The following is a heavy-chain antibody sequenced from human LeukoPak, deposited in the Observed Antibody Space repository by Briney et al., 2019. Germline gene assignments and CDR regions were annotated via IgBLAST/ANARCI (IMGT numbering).Heavy chain of an antibody. CDR2: VNHSGYT. Sequence: SETLSLTCAVSGTSVSSYYWSWIRQPPGKGLEWIGEVNHSGYTNDNPSLKSRVTISVDTSKNQFSLRLRSVTAADTGVYFCARMTTGHDFWGQGTLVTVSS. J-gene: IGHJ4*02. D-gene: IGHD4-17*01. CDR1: GTSVSSYY. V-gene: IGHV4-34*01. CDR3: ARMTTGHDF.